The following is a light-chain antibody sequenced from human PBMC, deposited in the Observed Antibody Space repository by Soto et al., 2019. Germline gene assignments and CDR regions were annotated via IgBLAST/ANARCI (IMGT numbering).Light chain of an antibody. CDR2: DAS. J-gene: IGKJ1*01. CDR3: QQYINRPHT. CDR1: QTISNT. V-gene: IGKV3-15*01. Sequence: EIVMTQSPATLSVSPGEGATLSCRASQTISNTLAWYQVKPGQSPRLLIYDASTRATGIPDRFSGSGTGTDFILTISCLQSEDFALYYWQQYINRPHTFGLGTEVEIK.